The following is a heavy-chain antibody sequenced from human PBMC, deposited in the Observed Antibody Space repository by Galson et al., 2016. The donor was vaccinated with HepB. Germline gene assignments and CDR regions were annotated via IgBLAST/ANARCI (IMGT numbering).Heavy chain of an antibody. D-gene: IGHD1-7*01. V-gene: IGHV3-30*02. Sequence: SLRLSCAASGFIFSDFGMHWVRQAPGKGLGWVAFIGWDGNEKHYGDSVRGRFTISRDNSKNTLSLEMNSLSAEGTALYYCAKEEHNTGWTYGDFWGQGTPVTVSS. J-gene: IGHJ4*02. CDR1: GFIFSDFG. CDR2: IGWDGNEK. CDR3: AKEEHNTGWTYGDF.